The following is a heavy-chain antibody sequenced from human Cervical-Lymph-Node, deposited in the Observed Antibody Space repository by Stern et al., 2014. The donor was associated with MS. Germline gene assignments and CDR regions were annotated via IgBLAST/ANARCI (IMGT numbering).Heavy chain of an antibody. CDR2: ISYDGSTE. CDR1: GFTFSRYA. CDR3: ARDHVDGDYVYYYGLDV. J-gene: IGHJ6*02. D-gene: IGHD4-17*01. V-gene: IGHV3-30-3*01. Sequence: QLVQSGGGVVQPGRSLRLSCAASGFTFSRYAMHWVRQAPGKGLEWVAVISYDGSTESFADSVRGRFTISRDNSKNTLFLQLTNLRIEDTAVYHCARDHVDGDYVYYYGLDVWGQGTTVTVSS.